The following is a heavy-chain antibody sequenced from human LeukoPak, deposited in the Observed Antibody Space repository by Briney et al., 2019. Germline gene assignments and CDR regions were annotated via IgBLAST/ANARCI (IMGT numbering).Heavy chain of an antibody. Sequence: GGSLRLSCAASGFTFSSYGMHWVRQAPGKGLEWVAVIWYDGSNKYYADSVKGRFTISRDNAKNSLYLQMNSLRAEDTAVYYCARDGPRYGGNSVVPFDYWGQGTLVTVSS. D-gene: IGHD4-23*01. CDR2: IWYDGSNK. CDR1: GFTFSSYG. V-gene: IGHV3-33*01. CDR3: ARDGPRYGGNSVVPFDY. J-gene: IGHJ4*02.